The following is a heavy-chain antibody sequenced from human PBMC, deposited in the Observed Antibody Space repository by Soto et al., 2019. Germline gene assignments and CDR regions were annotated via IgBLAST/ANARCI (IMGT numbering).Heavy chain of an antibody. J-gene: IGHJ6*03. D-gene: IGHD4-17*01. CDR3: ARTRGLLTYYYYMDV. CDR2: ISSSGST. CDR1: SDSISSSYW. Sequence: SETLSLTCAVSSDSISSSYWWSWVRQSPGKGLEWIGEISSSGSTNYNPSLKSRVTISVDRSKSQFSLKLSSVTAADTAVYYCARTRGLLTYYYYMDVWGKGTTVTVSS. V-gene: IGHV4-4*02.